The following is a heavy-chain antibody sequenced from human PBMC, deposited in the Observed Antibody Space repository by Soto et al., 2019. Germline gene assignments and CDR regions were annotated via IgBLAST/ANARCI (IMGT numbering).Heavy chain of an antibody. V-gene: IGHV4-34*01. CDR2: INHSGST. CDR1: GGSFSGYY. D-gene: IGHD6-13*01. CDR3: ATIGWAGGTDNYYYYYGMDV. Sequence: PSETLSLTCAVYGGSFSGYYWSWIRQPPWKGLDWIGEINHSGSTNYNPSLKIRGTISVYTSKNQFSLKLSSVTAAAAAVYYCATIGWAGGTDNYYYYYGMDVWGQGTTVTVSS. J-gene: IGHJ6*02.